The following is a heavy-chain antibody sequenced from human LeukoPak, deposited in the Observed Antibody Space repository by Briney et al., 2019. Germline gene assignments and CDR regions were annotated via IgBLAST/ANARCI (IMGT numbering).Heavy chain of an antibody. J-gene: IGHJ4*02. Sequence: GGSLRLTCAASGFTFDGYAMHWVRQAPGKGLEWVSAITWNSYNINYADSVKGRFTISRDNAKNSLYLQMNSLRTEDTALYYCAKDIGPYGSFFDYWGQGTLVTVSS. CDR3: AKDIGPYGSFFDY. CDR1: GFTFDGYA. CDR2: ITWNSYNI. V-gene: IGHV3-9*01. D-gene: IGHD3-10*01.